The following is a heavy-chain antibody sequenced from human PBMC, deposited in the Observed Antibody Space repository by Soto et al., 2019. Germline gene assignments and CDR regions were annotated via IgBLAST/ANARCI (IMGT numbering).Heavy chain of an antibody. Sequence: PSETLSLTCTVSGGSVSSGSYYWSWIRQPPGKGLEWIGCIYYSGSTYYNPSLKSRVTISVDTSKNQFSLKLSSVTAADTAVYYCARLLLETWDYYYYMDVWGKGTTVTVSS. CDR1: GGSVSSGSYY. J-gene: IGHJ6*03. CDR2: IYYSGST. CDR3: ARLLLETWDYYYYMDV. V-gene: IGHV4-39*01.